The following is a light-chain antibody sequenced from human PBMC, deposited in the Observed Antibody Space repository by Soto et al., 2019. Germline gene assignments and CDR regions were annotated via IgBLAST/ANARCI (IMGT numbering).Light chain of an antibody. V-gene: IGKV3D-15*01. CDR3: QQYHDWPLN. Sequence: EIVMTQSPATLSVSPGERATLSCRASQSVSSNFAWYQQRPSQAPRLLIYDVSTRATGVPTRFSGSGSGTEFTLTISSLQSEDCAVYYCQQYHDWPLNFGGGTRVEIK. CDR2: DVS. J-gene: IGKJ4*01. CDR1: QSVSSN.